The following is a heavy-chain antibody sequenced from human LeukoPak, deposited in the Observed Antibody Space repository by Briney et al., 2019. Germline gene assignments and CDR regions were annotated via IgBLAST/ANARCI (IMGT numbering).Heavy chain of an antibody. CDR1: GFSLSTSGMR. CDR3: ARTFEVGTFDM. CDR2: IDWDDDK. Sequence: SGPTLVNPTQTLTLTCTFSGFSLSTSGMRASWIRQPPGKALEWLARIDWDDDKFYTTSLKTRLIISKDTSKNQVVLTMTNMDPVDKATYYCARTFEVGTFDMWGQGTMVTVSS. J-gene: IGHJ3*02. V-gene: IGHV2-70*04. D-gene: IGHD2-2*01.